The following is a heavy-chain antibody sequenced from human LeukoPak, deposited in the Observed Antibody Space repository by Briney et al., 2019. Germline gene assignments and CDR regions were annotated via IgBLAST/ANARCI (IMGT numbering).Heavy chain of an antibody. CDR1: GFTFNSYS. D-gene: IGHD2-2*01. Sequence: GRSLRLSCAASGFTFNSYSMHWVRQAPGKGLEWVAVISDDGSKKSYADSVKGRFTVSRDNSKNTLYLQMNSPRVEDTAVYYCAREGGYCSSTTCYFDSWGQGTLVTVSS. V-gene: IGHV3-30-3*01. CDR2: ISDDGSKK. J-gene: IGHJ4*02. CDR3: AREGGYCSSTTCYFDS.